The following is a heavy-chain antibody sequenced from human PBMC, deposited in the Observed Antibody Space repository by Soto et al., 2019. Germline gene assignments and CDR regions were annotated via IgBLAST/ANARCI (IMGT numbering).Heavy chain of an antibody. J-gene: IGHJ6*02. CDR1: GFTFGSYG. Sequence: QVPLVESGGGVVQPGRSLRLSCAASGFTFGSYGMHWVRQAPGKGLEWVAVIWYDGSNKYYADSVKGRFTISRDNSKNTLYLQMNSLRAEDTAVYYCARECRRFGELFYYGMDVWGQGTTVTVSS. V-gene: IGHV3-33*01. CDR2: IWYDGSNK. D-gene: IGHD3-10*01. CDR3: ARECRRFGELFYYGMDV.